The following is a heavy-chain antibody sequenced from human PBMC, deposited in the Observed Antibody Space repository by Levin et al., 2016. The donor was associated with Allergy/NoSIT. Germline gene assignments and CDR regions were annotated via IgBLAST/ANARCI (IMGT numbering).Heavy chain of an antibody. CDR1: GFTSSSYD. V-gene: IGHV3-30*02. J-gene: IGHJ4*02. D-gene: IGHD5-12*01. CDR2: IRSDGSYK. CDR3: AKGRRPNVDIVGDYFDY. Sequence: GESLKISCTASGFTSSSYDMHWVRQAPGKGLEWVAFIRSDGSYKYHADSVKGRFTISRDNSKNTLYLQMNSLRAEDTAVYYCAKGRRPNVDIVGDYFDYWGQGTLVTVSS.